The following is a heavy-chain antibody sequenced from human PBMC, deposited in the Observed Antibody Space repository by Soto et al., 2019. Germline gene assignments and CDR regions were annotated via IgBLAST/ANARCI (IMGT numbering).Heavy chain of an antibody. CDR1: GASITGSSY. CDR2: FSLSGTT. Sequence: NPSETLSVTCTVSGASITGSSYWSWIRQPAGKGLEWIGRFSLSGTTNYNPSLRSRVTMSADVSKNQFSLRLTSVTAADTALYYCARGMTPPGAPAWYYFDSWGQGTLVTVSS. V-gene: IGHV4-4*07. J-gene: IGHJ4*02. CDR3: ARGMTPPGAPAWYYFDS. D-gene: IGHD2-8*02.